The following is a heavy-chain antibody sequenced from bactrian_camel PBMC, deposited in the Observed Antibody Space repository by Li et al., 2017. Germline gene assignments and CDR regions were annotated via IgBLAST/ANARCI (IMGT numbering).Heavy chain of an antibody. CDR2: IESDGST. CDR1: GLRFDMFC. V-gene: IGHV3S53*01. Sequence: VQLVESGGGSVQVGGSLRLSCEVSGLRFDMFCLGWFRQAAGKEREAVAGIESDGSTSYADPVKGRFTVSKDTTKDEVYLQMNNLKPEDTAVYICKWCTYGRNYW. CDR3: KWCTYGRNY. D-gene: IGHD5*01. J-gene: IGHJ4*01.